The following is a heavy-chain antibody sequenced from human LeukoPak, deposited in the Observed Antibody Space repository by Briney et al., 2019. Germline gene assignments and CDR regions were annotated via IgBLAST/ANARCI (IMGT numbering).Heavy chain of an antibody. CDR2: ISGSGGST. V-gene: IGHV3-23*01. D-gene: IGHD4-17*01. J-gene: IGHJ4*02. Sequence: PGGSLRLSCAASGFTFSTYAMNWVRQAPGKGLEWVSTISGSGGSTYYADSVKGRFTTSSDNSKNTLYLQMNSLRAEDTAVYYCAYGDYDCWGQGTLVTVSS. CDR1: GFTFSTYA. CDR3: AYGDYDC.